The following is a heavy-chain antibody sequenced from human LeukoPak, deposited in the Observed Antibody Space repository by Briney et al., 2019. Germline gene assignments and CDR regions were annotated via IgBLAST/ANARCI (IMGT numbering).Heavy chain of an antibody. J-gene: IGHJ6*02. CDR1: GFTFSSYS. V-gene: IGHV3-21*01. CDR2: ISSGSTYI. CDR3: AKDGIAAASINYYYYGMDV. Sequence: PGGSLRLSCGASGFTFSSYSMTWVRQAPGKGLEWVSSISSGSTYIYYADSVKGRFTISRDNAKNSLYLQMNSLRAEDTAVYYCAKDGIAAASINYYYYGMDVWGQGTTVTVSS. D-gene: IGHD6-13*01.